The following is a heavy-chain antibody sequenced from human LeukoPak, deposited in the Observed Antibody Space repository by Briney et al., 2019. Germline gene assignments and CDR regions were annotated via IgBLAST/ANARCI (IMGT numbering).Heavy chain of an antibody. J-gene: IGHJ3*02. CDR3: ARDFYDFWSGYYQIGAFDI. Sequence: GGSLRLSCAASGFTFSSYEMNWVRQAPGKGLEWVSYISSSGSTIYYADSVKGRFTISRDNAKNSLYLQMNSLRAEDTAVYYCARDFYDFWSGYYQIGAFDIWGQGTMVTVSS. CDR1: GFTFSSYE. CDR2: ISSSGSTI. V-gene: IGHV3-48*03. D-gene: IGHD3-3*01.